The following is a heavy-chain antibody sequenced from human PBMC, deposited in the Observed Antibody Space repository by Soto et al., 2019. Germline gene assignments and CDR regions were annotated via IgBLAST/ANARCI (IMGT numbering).Heavy chain of an antibody. J-gene: IGHJ4*02. CDR2: IYTSGST. Sequence: SETLSLTCTVSGGSISSYYWSWIRQPAGKELEWIGRIYTSGSTSYNPSLKSRVTMSVDTSKSQFSLRLSSVTAADTAVYCCARGLSRSFDYWGPGSLVTVSS. CDR1: GGSISSYY. D-gene: IGHD3-10*01. V-gene: IGHV4-4*07. CDR3: ARGLSRSFDY.